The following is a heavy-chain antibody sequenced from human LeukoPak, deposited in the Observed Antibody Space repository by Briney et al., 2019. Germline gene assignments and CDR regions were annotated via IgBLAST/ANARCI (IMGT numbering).Heavy chain of an antibody. CDR1: GGSISSSSYY. Sequence: SETLSLTCTVSGGSISSSSYYWGWIRQPPGKGLEWIGSIYYSGSTYYNPSLKSRVTISVDTSKNQFSLKLSSVTAADTAVYYCARGGYELHYYYYYMDVWGKGTTVTVSS. J-gene: IGHJ6*03. V-gene: IGHV4-39*07. CDR3: ARGGYELHYYYYYMDV. D-gene: IGHD2-2*01. CDR2: IYYSGST.